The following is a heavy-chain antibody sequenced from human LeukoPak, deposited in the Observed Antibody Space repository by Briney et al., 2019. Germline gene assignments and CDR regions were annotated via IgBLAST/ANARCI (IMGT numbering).Heavy chain of an antibody. D-gene: IGHD3-16*02. Sequence: SETLSLTCTVSGGSISSGDYYWSWIRQPPGKGLEWTGYIYYSGSTYYNPSLKSRVTISVDTSKNQFSLKLSSVTAADTAVYYCARAPLGSDAFDIWGQGTMVTVSS. CDR3: ARAPLGSDAFDI. CDR1: GGSISSGDYY. CDR2: IYYSGST. V-gene: IGHV4-30-4*08. J-gene: IGHJ3*02.